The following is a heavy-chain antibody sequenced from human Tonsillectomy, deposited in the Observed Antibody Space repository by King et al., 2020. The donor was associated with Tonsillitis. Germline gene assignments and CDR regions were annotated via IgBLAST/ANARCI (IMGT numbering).Heavy chain of an antibody. CDR2: ISYDGSDK. V-gene: IGHV3-30-3*01. CDR1: GFTFSIYA. J-gene: IGHJ4*02. CDR3: ARDIEDYGDYVGYFDY. D-gene: IGHD4-17*01. Sequence: VQLVESGGGVVQPGRSLRVSCAASGFTFSIYAMHWVRQAPGKGLEWVAVISYDGSDKYYADSVKGRFTISRDNSKNTLYLQMNSLRPEDTEVYYCARDIEDYGDYVGYFDYWGQGTLVTVSS.